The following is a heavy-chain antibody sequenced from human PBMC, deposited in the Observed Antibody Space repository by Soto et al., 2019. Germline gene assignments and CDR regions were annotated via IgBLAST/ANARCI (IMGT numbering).Heavy chain of an antibody. Sequence: QVQLQESGPGLVKPSETLSLTCTVSGGSISSYYWSWIRQPPGKGLEWIGYIYYSGSTNYNPSLKSRVTISVDTSKNQFSLKLSSVTAADTAVYYCARRPDYGDYAVFDYWGQGTLVTVSS. CDR2: IYYSGST. D-gene: IGHD4-17*01. J-gene: IGHJ4*02. CDR3: ARRPDYGDYAVFDY. V-gene: IGHV4-59*01. CDR1: GGSISSYY.